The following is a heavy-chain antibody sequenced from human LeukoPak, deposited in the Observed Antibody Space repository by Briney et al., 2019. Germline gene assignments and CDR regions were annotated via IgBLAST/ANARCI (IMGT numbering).Heavy chain of an antibody. CDR3: ASGAPYGNYLFHY. D-gene: IGHD1-7*01. Sequence: GGSLRLSCAASGFTFSSYAMSWVRQAPGKGPEWVSGNSGSGGSTNYADSVKGRFTIARVNTKNTLYLQMNSLGADVTDGYYCASGAPYGNYLFHYWGQGTRVTVSS. CDR1: GFTFSSYA. V-gene: IGHV3-23*01. CDR2: NSGSGGST. J-gene: IGHJ4*02.